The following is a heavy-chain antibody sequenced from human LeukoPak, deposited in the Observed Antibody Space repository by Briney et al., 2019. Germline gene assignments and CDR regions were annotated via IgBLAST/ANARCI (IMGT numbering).Heavy chain of an antibody. V-gene: IGHV1-69*13. J-gene: IGHJ6*03. CDR1: GGTFSSYA. CDR2: IIPIFGTA. Sequence: VKVSCKASGGTFSSYAISWVRQAPGQGLEWMGGIIPIFGTANYAQKFQGRVTITTDESTSTAYMELSSLRSEDTAVYYCASGPDIVVVPAAINYYYYMDVWGKGTTVTVSS. D-gene: IGHD2-2*02. CDR3: ASGPDIVVVPAAINYYYYMDV.